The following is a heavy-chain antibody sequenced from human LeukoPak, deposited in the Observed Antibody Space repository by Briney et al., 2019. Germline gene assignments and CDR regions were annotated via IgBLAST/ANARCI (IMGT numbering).Heavy chain of an antibody. Sequence: PSGTLSLTPTVSGDSTRIDYASWVRQTPGKGLGWSGDIFYSGNTHYNPYLKTRVTISVDTSKSQLSLRVSSVTPADTAVYYCARDRWEGIVGTTANWGHGAPGTVSS. J-gene: IGHJ4*03. D-gene: IGHD1-26*01. V-gene: IGHV4-59*01. CDR3: ARDRWEGIVGTTAN. CDR1: GDSTRIDY. CDR2: IFYSGNT.